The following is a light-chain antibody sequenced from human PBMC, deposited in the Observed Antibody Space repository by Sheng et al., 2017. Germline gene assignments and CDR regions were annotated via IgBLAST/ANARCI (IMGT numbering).Light chain of an antibody. Sequence: SYELIQPPSVSVSPGQTASITCSGDELGDKYASWYQQKPGQSPVLVIYQDTKRPSGIPQRFSGSNSGNTATLTISGTRAMDEADYYCQAWDSSTGVFGTGTKVTVL. CDR2: QDT. CDR1: ELGDKY. J-gene: IGLJ1*01. CDR3: QAWDSSTGV. V-gene: IGLV3-1*01.